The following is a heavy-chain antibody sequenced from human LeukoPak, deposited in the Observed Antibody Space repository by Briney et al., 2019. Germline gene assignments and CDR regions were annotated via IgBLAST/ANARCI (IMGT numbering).Heavy chain of an antibody. D-gene: IGHD3-22*01. J-gene: IGHJ4*02. Sequence: SVKVSCKASGGTFSSYAISWVRQAPGQGLEWMGGIIPIFGTANYAQKFQGRVTITADESTSTAYMELSSLRSEDTAVYYCALASRRGYYYDSSGYYYNFDYWGQGTLVTVSS. CDR1: GGTFSSYA. CDR3: ALASRRGYYYDSSGYYYNFDY. CDR2: IIPIFGTA. V-gene: IGHV1-69*01.